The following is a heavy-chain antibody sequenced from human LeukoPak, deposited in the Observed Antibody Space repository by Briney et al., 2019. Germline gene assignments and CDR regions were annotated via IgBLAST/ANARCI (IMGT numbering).Heavy chain of an antibody. CDR1: GFTFSTYA. Sequence: GRSLRLSCAASGFTFSTYAMHWVRQAPGKGLEWVAVISDDGSNKYYADSVKGRFTSSRDNSKNTLYLQMNSLSAEDTALYYCARGHNWNDGRFYFYGIDVWGQGTTVTVSS. D-gene: IGHD1-20*01. CDR3: ARGHNWNDGRFYFYGIDV. J-gene: IGHJ6*02. CDR2: ISDDGSNK. V-gene: IGHV3-30-3*01.